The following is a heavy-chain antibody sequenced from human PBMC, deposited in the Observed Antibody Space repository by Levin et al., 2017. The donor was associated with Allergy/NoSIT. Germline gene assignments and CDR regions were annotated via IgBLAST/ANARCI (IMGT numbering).Heavy chain of an antibody. V-gene: IGHV4-39*01. J-gene: IGHJ4*02. CDR3: ARPKYSGRYYHFDY. CDR1: AGSISSGTYY. Sequence: SETLSLTCTVSAGSISSGTYYWGWIRQPPGKGLEWIGSIYYSGSTYYHPSLKSRVTISVDTSKNQFSLNLSSVTAADTAVYYCARPKYSGRYYHFDYWGQGILVTVSS. D-gene: IGHD1-26*01. CDR2: IYYSGST.